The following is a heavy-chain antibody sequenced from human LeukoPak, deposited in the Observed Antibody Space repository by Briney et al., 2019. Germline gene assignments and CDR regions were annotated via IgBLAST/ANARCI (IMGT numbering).Heavy chain of an antibody. D-gene: IGHD3-3*01. CDR1: GFTFSSYA. CDR3: TTDGTGIFGVVTTDAFDI. Sequence: GGSLRLSCAASGFTFSSYAMSWVRQAPGKGLEWVSAISGSGGSTYYADSVKGRFTISRDNSKNTLYLQMNSLRAEDTAVYHCTTDGTGIFGVVTTDAFDIWGQGTMVTVSS. J-gene: IGHJ3*02. CDR2: ISGSGGST. V-gene: IGHV3-23*01.